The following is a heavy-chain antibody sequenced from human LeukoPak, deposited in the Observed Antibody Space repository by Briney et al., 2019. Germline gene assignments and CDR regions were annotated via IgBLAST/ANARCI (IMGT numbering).Heavy chain of an antibody. Sequence: GASVKVSCKASGYTFTSYDVNWVRQATGQGLEWMGWVSPNSANTAYAQKFQGRVTMTRNTSISTAYMELSSLRSEDTAVYYCAIKLSSGGYWVQGTLVTVSS. V-gene: IGHV1-8*01. D-gene: IGHD3-22*01. CDR1: GYTFTSYD. CDR3: AIKLSSGGY. CDR2: VSPNSANT. J-gene: IGHJ4*02.